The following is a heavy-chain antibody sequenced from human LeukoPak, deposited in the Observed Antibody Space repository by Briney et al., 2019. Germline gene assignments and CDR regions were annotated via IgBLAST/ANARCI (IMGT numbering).Heavy chain of an antibody. CDR3: AKEGSQYASSWFDY. V-gene: IGHV3-30*18. D-gene: IGHD6-13*01. CDR2: ISHDGTVT. Sequence: GRSLRLSCEASGFTFSSYGMQWVRQAPGMGPEWVSAISHDGTVTHYADSVKGRFTISRDSSTNTLYLQMDSRRTEDTAVYYCAKEGSQYASSWFDYWGQGTLVTVSS. J-gene: IGHJ4*02. CDR1: GFTFSSYG.